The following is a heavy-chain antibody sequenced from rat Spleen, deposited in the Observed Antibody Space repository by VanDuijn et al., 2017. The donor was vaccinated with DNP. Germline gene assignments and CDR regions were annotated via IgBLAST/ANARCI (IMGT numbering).Heavy chain of an antibody. J-gene: IGHJ4*01. CDR1: AYSITSNY. CDR2: INYSGNT. V-gene: IGHV3-1*01. D-gene: IGHD1-9*01. CDR3: ARSGTYYGYNSVGYYVMDV. Sequence: EVQLQESGPGLVKPSQSLSLTCSVTAYSITSNYWAWIRQFPGNKMEWMGYINYSGNTGHNPSLKSRIPITRDTSKNKFFLQLTSVTPEDTATYYCARSGTYYGYNSVGYYVMDVWGQGASVTVSS.